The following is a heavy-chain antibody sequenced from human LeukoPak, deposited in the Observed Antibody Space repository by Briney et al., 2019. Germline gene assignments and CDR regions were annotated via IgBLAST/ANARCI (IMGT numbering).Heavy chain of an antibody. CDR2: IKQDGSEK. D-gene: IGHD6-6*01. Sequence: AGGSPRISLSASWFPFTNHTMNLGRPAPRKGPEWVANIKQDGSEKYYVDSVKGRFTISRDNAKNSLYLQMNSLRAEDTAVYYCARDGGSSSTHDYWGQGTLVTVSS. CDR3: ARDGGSSSTHDY. V-gene: IGHV3-7*01. J-gene: IGHJ4*02. CDR1: WFPFTNHT.